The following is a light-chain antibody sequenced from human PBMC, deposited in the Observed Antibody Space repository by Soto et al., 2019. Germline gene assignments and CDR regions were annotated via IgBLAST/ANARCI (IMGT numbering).Light chain of an antibody. Sequence: QSALAQSASVSGSPGQSITISCTGTTXDVGGYNYVSWYQQHPGKVPKLLIHEVSNRPSGVSNRFSGSKSGNTASLTISGLQAEDEADYYCLSKTSSISYVFGTGTKV. V-gene: IGLV2-14*01. CDR2: EVS. CDR1: TXDVGGYNY. CDR3: LSKTSSISYV. J-gene: IGLJ1*01.